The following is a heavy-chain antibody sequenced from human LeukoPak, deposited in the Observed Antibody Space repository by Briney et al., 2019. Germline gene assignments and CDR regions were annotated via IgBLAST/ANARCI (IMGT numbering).Heavy chain of an antibody. CDR1: GFTFSSYE. CDR2: IRSTGSLI. V-gene: IGHV3-48*03. J-gene: IGHJ4*02. D-gene: IGHD2-15*01. CDR3: ARWFREGYCSGGSCSGLWYFDY. Sequence: GGSLRLSCAAPGFTFSSYEMNWVRQAPGKGLEWVSYIRSTGSLIFYADSVKGRFTISRDNARNSLYLQMNSLRAEDTAVYYCARWFREGYCSGGSCSGLWYFDYWGQGTLVTVST.